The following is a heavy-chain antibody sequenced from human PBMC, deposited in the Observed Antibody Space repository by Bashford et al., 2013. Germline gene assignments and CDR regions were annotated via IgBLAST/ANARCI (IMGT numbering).Heavy chain of an antibody. CDR3: ARDKAARYFDF. Sequence: VRQAPGKGLEWVAIIWNDGSNSYYADSVKGRFTISRDYSKNTLYLQMNSLRAEDTAVYYCARDKAARYFDFWGQGTLVTVSS. J-gene: IGHJ4*02. D-gene: IGHD6-6*01. V-gene: IGHV3-33*01. CDR2: IWNDGSNS.